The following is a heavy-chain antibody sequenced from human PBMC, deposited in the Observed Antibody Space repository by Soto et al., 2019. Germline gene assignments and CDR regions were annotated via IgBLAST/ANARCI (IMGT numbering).Heavy chain of an antibody. CDR3: AQIREEATGH. V-gene: IGHV3-23*01. CDR2: ISGSGGTT. Sequence: HPGGSLRLSCAVSGFTFSTYAMNWVRQAPGKGLEWVSAISGSGGTTYYADSVKGRFTMSRDNSKNTLSLQMNSLRAEDTAVYYCAQIREEATGHWGQGTLVTVSS. J-gene: IGHJ4*02. D-gene: IGHD3-10*01. CDR1: GFTFSTYA.